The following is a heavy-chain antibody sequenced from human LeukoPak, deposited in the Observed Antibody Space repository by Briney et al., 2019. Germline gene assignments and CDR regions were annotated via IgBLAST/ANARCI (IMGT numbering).Heavy chain of an antibody. CDR3: ARRVAVAPMYAFVI. D-gene: IGHD6-13*01. CDR1: GGSISNYY. CDR2: IYYSGNT. Sequence: SETLSLTCTVYGGSISNYYWTWIRQPPGKGLEWIGYIYYSGNTNQNPSLKSRVTISVDTSINQFSLKLSSVTAADTAVYYCARRVAVAPMYAFVIWGQWTMVTVSS. V-gene: IGHV4-59*08. J-gene: IGHJ3*02.